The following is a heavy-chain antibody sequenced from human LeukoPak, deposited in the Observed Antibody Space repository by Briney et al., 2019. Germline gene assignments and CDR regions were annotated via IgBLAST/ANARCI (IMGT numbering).Heavy chain of an antibody. V-gene: IGHV1-18*01. CDR3: ARAVAAAVYPYFDY. Sequence: GASVKVSCKASGYTFTSYGISWVRQAPGQGLEWMGWISAYNGNTNYAQKLQGRVTMTTDTSTSTAYMELRSLRSDDTAVYYCARAVAAAVYPYFDYWGQGTLVTVSS. J-gene: IGHJ4*02. CDR1: GYTFTSYG. D-gene: IGHD6-13*01. CDR2: ISAYNGNT.